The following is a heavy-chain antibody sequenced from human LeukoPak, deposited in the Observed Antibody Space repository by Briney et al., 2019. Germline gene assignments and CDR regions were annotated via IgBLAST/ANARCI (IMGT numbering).Heavy chain of an antibody. V-gene: IGHV4-34*01. Sequence: SETLSLTCAVYGGSFSGYYWSWIRQPPGKGLEWIGEINHSGSTNYNPSLKSRVTISVDTSKNQFPLKLSSVTAADTAVYYCARRGYYYDSSGYYEASAFDIWGQGTMVTVSS. CDR3: ARRGYYYDSSGYYEASAFDI. D-gene: IGHD3-22*01. CDR2: INHSGST. CDR1: GGSFSGYY. J-gene: IGHJ3*02.